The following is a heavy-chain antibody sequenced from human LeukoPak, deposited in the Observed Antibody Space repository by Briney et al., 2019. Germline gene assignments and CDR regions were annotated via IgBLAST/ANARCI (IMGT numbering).Heavy chain of an antibody. CDR1: GYTFTGYY. D-gene: IGHD2/OR15-2a*01. CDR2: INPNSGGT. Sequence: ASVKVSCKASGYTFTGYYMHWVRQAPGQELEWMGWINPNSGGTNYAQKFQGRVTMTRDTSISTAYMELSRLRSDDTAVYYCARGGEYEGNWFDPWGQGTLVTVSS. V-gene: IGHV1-2*02. J-gene: IGHJ5*02. CDR3: ARGGEYEGNWFDP.